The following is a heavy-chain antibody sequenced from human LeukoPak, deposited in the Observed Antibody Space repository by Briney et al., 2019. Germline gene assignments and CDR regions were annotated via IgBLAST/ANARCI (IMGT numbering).Heavy chain of an antibody. D-gene: IGHD3-10*01. V-gene: IGHV3-23*01. J-gene: IGHJ4*02. CDR2: IRGGGET. Sequence: GGSLRLSCAASGFTFSSYAMSWVRQAPARGLEWVSSIRGGGETFYADSVKGRFTLSRDDSRNTVYLQMNNLRVEDTAVYYCARDRTYYYGSGSYYFDFWGQGTLVTVSS. CDR1: GFTFSSYA. CDR3: ARDRTYYYGSGSYYFDF.